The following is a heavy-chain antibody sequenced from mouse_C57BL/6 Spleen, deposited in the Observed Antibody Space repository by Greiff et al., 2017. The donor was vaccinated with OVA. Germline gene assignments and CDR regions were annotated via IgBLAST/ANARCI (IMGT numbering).Heavy chain of an antibody. CDR1: GFTFSSYG. CDR3: ASRYDYEGYFDY. Sequence: EVQGVESGGDLVKPGGSLKLSCAASGFTFSSYGMSWVRQTPDKRLEWVATISSGGSYTYYPDSVKGRFTISRDNAKNTLYLQMSSLKSEDTAMYYCASRYDYEGYFDYWGQGTTLTVSS. D-gene: IGHD2-4*01. V-gene: IGHV5-6*01. CDR2: ISSGGSYT. J-gene: IGHJ2*01.